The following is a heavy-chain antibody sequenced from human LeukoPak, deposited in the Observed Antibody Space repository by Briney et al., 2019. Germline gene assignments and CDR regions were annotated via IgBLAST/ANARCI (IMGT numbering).Heavy chain of an antibody. CDR2: ISGRGGST. CDR1: GFTFSIYA. Sequence: GSPRLSCAASGFTFSIYAMSWVRQAPGKWLEWVSSISGRGGSTFYADSVMGHITISRDNSENTLSLQMNSLSAEDTAIYYCAKEVCSSGGCCPPDYWGQGTQADVSS. D-gene: IGHD2-15*01. V-gene: IGHV3-23*01. J-gene: IGHJ4*02. CDR3: AKEVCSSGGCCPPDY.